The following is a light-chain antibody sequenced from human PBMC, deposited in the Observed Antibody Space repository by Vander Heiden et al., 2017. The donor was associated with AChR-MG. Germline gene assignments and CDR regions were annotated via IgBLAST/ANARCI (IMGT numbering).Light chain of an antibody. CDR3: ATWDDSLNVWV. CDR2: TNN. V-gene: IGLV1-44*01. CDR1: GSNIGSNT. Sequence: QSVLTQPPSASGTPGQTVTISCSGSGSNIGSNTVHWYQQRPGTAPKLLIYTNNQRPSGVPDRFSGSKSDTSASLAISGLQSEDEADYYCATWDDSLNVWVFGGGTKLTVL. J-gene: IGLJ3*02.